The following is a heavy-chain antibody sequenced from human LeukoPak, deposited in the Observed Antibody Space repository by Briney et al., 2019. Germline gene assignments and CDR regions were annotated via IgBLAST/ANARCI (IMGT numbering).Heavy chain of an antibody. D-gene: IGHD5-18*01. CDR1: GFTVSSNY. V-gene: IGHV3-53*01. J-gene: IGHJ4*02. CDR3: ASGKETSMAQGY. CDR2: IYSGGSI. Sequence: GGSLRLSCAVSGFTVSSNYMTWVRQAPGKGLEWVSVIYSGGSIYYADSVKGRFTISRDISKNTVDLQLNSLRAEDTAVYYCASGKETSMAQGYWGQGTLVTVSS.